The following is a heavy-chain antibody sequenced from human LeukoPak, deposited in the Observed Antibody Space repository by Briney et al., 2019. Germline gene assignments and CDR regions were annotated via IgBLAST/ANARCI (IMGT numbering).Heavy chain of an antibody. CDR3: ARGRRFGEFDY. CDR1: GYTFSMYN. Sequence: ASVKVSCKAAGYTFSMYNMHWVRQAPGQGLEWMGIINPSGGTSYAQKLQGRITMTRDTSISTAYMELSSLRSEDTAVYYCARGRRFGEFDYWGQGTLVTVSS. CDR2: INPSGGT. J-gene: IGHJ4*02. D-gene: IGHD3-10*01. V-gene: IGHV1-46*01.